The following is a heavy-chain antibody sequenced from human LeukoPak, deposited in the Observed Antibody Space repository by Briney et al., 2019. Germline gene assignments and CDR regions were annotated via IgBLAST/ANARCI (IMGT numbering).Heavy chain of an antibody. CDR1: GFTFSNAW. CDR3: TTDLWFGEFGLDV. D-gene: IGHD3-10*01. V-gene: IGHV3-15*01. CDR2: IKSNTDGGTT. Sequence: GGSLRLSCAASGFTFSNAWMSWVRQAPGKGLEWVGRIKSNTDGGTTDYVAPVKGRFTISRDDSKNTLYVQMNSLKTEDTAVYYCTTDLWFGEFGLDVWGQGTTVIVSS. J-gene: IGHJ6*02.